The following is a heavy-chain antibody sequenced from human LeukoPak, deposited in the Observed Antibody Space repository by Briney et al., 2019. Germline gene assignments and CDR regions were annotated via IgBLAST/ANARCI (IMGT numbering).Heavy chain of an antibody. CDR2: IYYSGST. V-gene: IGHV4-59*01. CDR3: ARADYGGVHDY. D-gene: IGHD4-23*01. J-gene: IGHJ4*02. Sequence: SETLSLTCTVSGGSISSYYWSWIRQPPGKGLEWIGCIYYSGSTNYNPSLKSRVTISVDTSKNQFSLKLSSVTAADTAVYYCARADYGGVHDYWGQGTLVTVSS. CDR1: GGSISSYY.